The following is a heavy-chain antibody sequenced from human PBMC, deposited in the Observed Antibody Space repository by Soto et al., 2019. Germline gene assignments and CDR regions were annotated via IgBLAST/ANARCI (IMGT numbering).Heavy chain of an antibody. Sequence: QVQLVESGGGVVQPGRSLRLSCTASGFTFSNYGMHWARQAPGKGLKWVAVISYDGSNKYYADSVKGRFTISRDNSKNTLYVQMNSLRAEDTAVYYCARGRDYLGGDFDYWGQGTLVTVSS. CDR3: ARGRDYLGGDFDY. CDR2: ISYDGSNK. J-gene: IGHJ4*02. V-gene: IGHV3-30-3*01. D-gene: IGHD3-16*01. CDR1: GFTFSNYG.